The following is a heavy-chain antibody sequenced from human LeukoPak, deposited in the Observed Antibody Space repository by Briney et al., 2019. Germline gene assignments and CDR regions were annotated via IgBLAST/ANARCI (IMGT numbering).Heavy chain of an antibody. CDR1: GYTFTGYY. V-gene: IGHV1-2*02. CDR3: ASGGFWSGRGAFDY. Sequence: ASVKVSCTASGYTFTGYYMHWVRQAPGQRLEWMGWINPNSGGTNYAQKFQGRVTMTRDTSISTAYMELSRLRSDDTAVYYCASGGFWSGRGAFDYWGQGTLVTVSS. CDR2: INPNSGGT. D-gene: IGHD3-3*01. J-gene: IGHJ4*02.